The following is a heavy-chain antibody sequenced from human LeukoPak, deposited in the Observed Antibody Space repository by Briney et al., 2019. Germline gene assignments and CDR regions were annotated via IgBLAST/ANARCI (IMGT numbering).Heavy chain of an antibody. CDR3: ARGDSSGWYYFFDY. CDR2: VSYSGST. D-gene: IGHD6-19*01. CDR1: GGSFSGYY. V-gene: IGHV4-34*11. J-gene: IGHJ4*02. Sequence: PSETLSLTCAVYGGSFSGYYWSWIRQPPGKGLEWIGYVSYSGSTNDNPSLRSRLTISVDTSKKQFSLKLSSVTAADTAVYYCARGDSSGWYYFFDYWGQGTLVTVSS.